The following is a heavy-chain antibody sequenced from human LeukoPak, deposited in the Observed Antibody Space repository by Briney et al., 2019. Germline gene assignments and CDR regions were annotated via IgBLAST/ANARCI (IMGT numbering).Heavy chain of an antibody. D-gene: IGHD2-15*01. CDR2: SYPGDSDT. Sequence: GESLKISCKGSGYSFTSYWIGWVRQMPGKCLEWMGISYPGDSDTRYSPSFQGQVTISADKSISTAYLQWSSLEASDTAMYYCARQEYCSGGSCYTWFDSWGQGTLVTVSS. J-gene: IGHJ5*01. V-gene: IGHV5-51*01. CDR1: GYSFTSYW. CDR3: ARQEYCSGGSCYTWFDS.